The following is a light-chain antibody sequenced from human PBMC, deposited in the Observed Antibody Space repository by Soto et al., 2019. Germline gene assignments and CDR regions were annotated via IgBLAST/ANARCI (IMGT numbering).Light chain of an antibody. CDR3: QQYGTSPLT. J-gene: IGKJ4*01. V-gene: IGKV3-20*01. Sequence: DIVLTQSPGTLSLSPGEGATLSCRASQSVSSSYLAWYQQKPGQAPRLLIYGASSRATGIPDRFSGSGSGTDFTLTISRVEAEDFAVYYCQQYGTSPLTFGGGTKVEIK. CDR2: GAS. CDR1: QSVSSSY.